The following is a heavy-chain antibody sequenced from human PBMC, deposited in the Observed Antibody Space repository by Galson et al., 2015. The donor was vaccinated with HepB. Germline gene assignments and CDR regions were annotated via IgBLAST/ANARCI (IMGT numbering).Heavy chain of an antibody. V-gene: IGHV1-46*01. CDR2: INPSGGST. Sequence: SVKVSCKASGYTFTSYYMHWVRQAPGQGLEWMGIINPSGGSTSYAQKFQGRVTMTRDTSTSTVYMELSSLRSEDTAVYYCARSLGITMVRGVISGFYNWCDPSGQGTLVTVSS. J-gene: IGHJ5*02. CDR1: GYTFTSYY. D-gene: IGHD3-10*01. CDR3: ARSLGITMVRGVISGFYNWCDP.